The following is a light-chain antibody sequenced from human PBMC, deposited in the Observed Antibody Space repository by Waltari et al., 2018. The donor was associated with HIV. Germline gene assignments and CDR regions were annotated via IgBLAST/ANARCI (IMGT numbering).Light chain of an antibody. V-gene: IGKV3-20*01. CDR1: RSVSSSY. CDR2: DAS. J-gene: IGKJ2*01. CDR3: QQYGNSPFS. Sequence: EIVLTQSPGPLSLSPGERVTLSCRASRSVSSSYLAWYQQKPGQAPRLLIYDASTRATGIPDRFSGSGSGTDFTLTIARLEPEDFAVYYCQQYGNSPFSFGQGAKLEIK.